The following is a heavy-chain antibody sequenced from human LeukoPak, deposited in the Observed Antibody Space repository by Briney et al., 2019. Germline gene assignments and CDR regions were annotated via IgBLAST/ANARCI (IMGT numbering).Heavy chain of an antibody. D-gene: IGHD3-10*01. CDR2: ISGSGGSI. CDR1: GFDFRNFA. Sequence: PGGSLRLSCAASGFDFRNFAMSWVRRAPGKRLEWVSAISGSGGSIYYADSVKGRFTISRDNSKNTLYLQMNSLRAEDTAVYYCAKGGVAWMIGYMDVWGKETTVTVSS. J-gene: IGHJ6*03. CDR3: AKGGVAWMIGYMDV. V-gene: IGHV3-23*01.